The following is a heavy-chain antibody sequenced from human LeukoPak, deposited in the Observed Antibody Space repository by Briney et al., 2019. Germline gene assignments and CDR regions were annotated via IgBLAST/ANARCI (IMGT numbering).Heavy chain of an antibody. CDR2: ISAYNGNT. Sequence: ASVKVSCKASGYAFTSYGISWVRQAPGQGLEWMGWISAYNGNTNYAQKLQGRVTMTTDTSTSTAYMELRSLRSDDTAVYYCARAQCYDILTGYYRGSDVYWGQGTLVTVSS. CDR1: GYAFTSYG. CDR3: ARAQCYDILTGYYRGSDVY. J-gene: IGHJ4*02. V-gene: IGHV1-18*01. D-gene: IGHD3-9*01.